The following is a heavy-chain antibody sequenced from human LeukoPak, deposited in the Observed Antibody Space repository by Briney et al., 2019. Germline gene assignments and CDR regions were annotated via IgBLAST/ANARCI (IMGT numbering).Heavy chain of an antibody. CDR2: TIPIFGTA. J-gene: IGHJ4*02. CDR1: GGTFSSYA. Sequence: SVKVSCKASGGTFSSYAISRVRQAPGQGLEWMGGTIPIFGTANYAQKFQGRVTITADKSTSTAYMELSSLRSEDTAVYYCARVGTAVAGQEVDYWGQGTLVTVSS. V-gene: IGHV1-69*06. CDR3: ARVGTAVAGQEVDY. D-gene: IGHD6-19*01.